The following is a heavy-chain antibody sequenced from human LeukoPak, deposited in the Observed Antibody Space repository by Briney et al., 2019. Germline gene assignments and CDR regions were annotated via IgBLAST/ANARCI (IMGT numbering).Heavy chain of an antibody. V-gene: IGHV4-34*01. D-gene: IGHD2-2*02. Sequence: PSETLSLTCAVYGGSFSGYYWSWIRQPPAKGLEWIGEINHSGSTNYNPSLKSRVTISVDTSKNQFSLKLSSVTAADTAVYYCARGPYLVDIVVVPAAISPIFDYWGQGTLVTVSS. J-gene: IGHJ4*02. CDR3: ARGPYLVDIVVVPAAISPIFDY. CDR1: GGSFSGYY. CDR2: INHSGST.